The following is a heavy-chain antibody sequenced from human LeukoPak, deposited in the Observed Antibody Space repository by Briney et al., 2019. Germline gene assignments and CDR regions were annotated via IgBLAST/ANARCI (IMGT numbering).Heavy chain of an antibody. V-gene: IGHV3-74*01. CDR3: ATAGSYRFDF. CDR1: GFTFSNSW. D-gene: IGHD3-16*02. CDR2: VNPDGRTT. Sequence: GWSLRLSCVGSGFTFSNSWIHWVRQAPGKGLVWVSRVNPDGRTTNYADSVNGRFTISRDNAKNTLYLQMNSLTVEDTAVYYCATAGSYRFDFWGQGTLVTVSS. J-gene: IGHJ4*02.